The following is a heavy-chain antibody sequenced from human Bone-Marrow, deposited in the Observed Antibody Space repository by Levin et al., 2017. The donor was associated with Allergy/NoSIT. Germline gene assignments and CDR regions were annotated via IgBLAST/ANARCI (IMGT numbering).Heavy chain of an antibody. CDR3: TTDVSMIVVVSLAFDI. Sequence: GGSLRLSCAASGFTFSNAWMSWVRQAPGKGLEWVGRIKSKTDGGTTDYAAPVKGRFTISRDDSKNTLYLQMNSLKTEDTAVYYCTTDVSMIVVVSLAFDIWGQGTMVTVSS. V-gene: IGHV3-15*01. J-gene: IGHJ3*02. CDR2: IKSKTDGGTT. D-gene: IGHD3-22*01. CDR1: GFTFSNAW.